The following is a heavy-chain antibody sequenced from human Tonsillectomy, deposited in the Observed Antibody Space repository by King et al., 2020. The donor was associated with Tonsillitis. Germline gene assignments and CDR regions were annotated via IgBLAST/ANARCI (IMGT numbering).Heavy chain of an antibody. CDR3: AKLRADYGGMRNGFDI. D-gene: IGHD4-23*01. J-gene: IGHJ3*02. Sequence: VQLLDSGGGVIQPGGSLRLSCAGFGFTFNNYGMTWVRQAPGKGLEWVSGITPTGGTTYYADSVKGRFTISRDNSRNTLYLQMNSLTAEDTAVYYCAKLRADYGGMRNGFDIWGQGTMVTVSS. V-gene: IGHV3-23*01. CDR2: ITPTGGTT. CDR1: GFTFNNYG.